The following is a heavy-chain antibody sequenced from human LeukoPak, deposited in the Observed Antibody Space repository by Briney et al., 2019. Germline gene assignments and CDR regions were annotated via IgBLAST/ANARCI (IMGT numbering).Heavy chain of an antibody. Sequence: GGSLRLSCAASGFTFSTFAMSWVRQSPGKGLDWVAAISCSGGSTYYADSVKGRFTTSRDNSKKTLYLQMNRLRAEDTAVYYCAKGLRGPFDYWGQGTLVTVSS. V-gene: IGHV3-23*01. CDR3: AKGLRGPFDY. CDR1: GFTFSTFA. J-gene: IGHJ4*02. CDR2: ISCSGGST. D-gene: IGHD3-16*01.